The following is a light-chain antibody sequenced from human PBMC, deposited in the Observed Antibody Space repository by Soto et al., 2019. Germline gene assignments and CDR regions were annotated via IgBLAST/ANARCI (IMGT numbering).Light chain of an antibody. CDR1: QDIRTD. CDR2: GTS. Sequence: DIQMTQSPSSLSASVGDRLTITCRASQDIRTDLVWFQQKPGKAPKRLIYGTSTLQSGVPSRFSGSGSGTEFTLTISSLQPEDFATYYCPQDNSYPRTFGQGTKVDIK. V-gene: IGKV1-17*01. CDR3: PQDNSYPRT. J-gene: IGKJ1*01.